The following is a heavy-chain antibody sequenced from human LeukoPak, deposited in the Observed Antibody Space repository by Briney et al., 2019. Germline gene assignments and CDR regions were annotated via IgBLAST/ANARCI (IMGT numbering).Heavy chain of an antibody. CDR1: GGTLSSYA. D-gene: IGHD2-15*01. V-gene: IGHV1-69*05. Sequence: SVKVSCKASGGTLSSYAISWVRQAPGQGLEWMGRIIPIFGTANYAQKFQGRVTITTDESTSTAYMELSSLRSEDTAVYYCAREDIVVVVAASHFDYRGQGTLVTVSS. CDR2: IIPIFGTA. J-gene: IGHJ4*02. CDR3: AREDIVVVVAASHFDY.